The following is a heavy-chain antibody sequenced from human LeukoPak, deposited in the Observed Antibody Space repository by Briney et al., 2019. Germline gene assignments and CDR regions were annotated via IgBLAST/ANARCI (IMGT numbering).Heavy chain of an antibody. CDR1: GFTVSSNY. J-gene: IGHJ6*03. V-gene: IGHV3-23*01. D-gene: IGHD2-2*01. CDR3: AKAGICSSTSCSSYYYYYMDV. CDR2: ISGSGGST. Sequence: GGPLRLSCAASGFTVSSNYMSWVRQAPGKGLGWVSAISGSGGSTYYADSVKGRFTISRDNSKNTLYLQMNSLRAEDTAVYYCAKAGICSSTSCSSYYYYYMDVWGKGTTVTVSS.